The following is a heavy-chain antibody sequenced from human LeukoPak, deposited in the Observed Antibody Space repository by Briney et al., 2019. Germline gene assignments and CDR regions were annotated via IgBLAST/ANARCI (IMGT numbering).Heavy chain of an antibody. CDR2: IYYSGST. V-gene: IGHV4-61*08. D-gene: IGHD2-21*02. CDR1: GGSISSGGYY. CDR3: ARAGWWECPTGDCWFDP. J-gene: IGHJ5*02. Sequence: SETLSLTCAVSGGSISSGGYYWSWIRQPPGKGLEWIGYIYYSGSTNYNPSLKSRVTISVDTSKNQFSLKLSSVTAADTAVYYCARAGWWECPTGDCWFDPWGQGTLVTVSS.